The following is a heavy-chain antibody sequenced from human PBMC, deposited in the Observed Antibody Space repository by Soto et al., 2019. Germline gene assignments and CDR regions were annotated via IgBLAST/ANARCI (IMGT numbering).Heavy chain of an antibody. V-gene: IGHV3-30*03. Sequence: PGGSLRLSCAASGFTFSSYGMHWVRQAPGKGLEWVAVISYDGSNKYYADSVKGRFTISRDNSKNTLYLQMNSLRAEDTAVYYCARDYDSSGQGRSEYYFDYWGQGTLVTVSS. J-gene: IGHJ4*02. CDR3: ARDYDSSGQGRSEYYFDY. D-gene: IGHD3-22*01. CDR1: GFTFSSYG. CDR2: ISYDGSNK.